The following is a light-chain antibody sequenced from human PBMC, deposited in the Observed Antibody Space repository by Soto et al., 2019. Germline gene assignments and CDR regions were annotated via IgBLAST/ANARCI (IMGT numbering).Light chain of an antibody. Sequence: EIVLTQSPGTLSLSPGERATLSCRASQSVSNNYLAWYQQKPGQAPRLLIYGASNRATGIPDRFSGSGSGTDFTLTITSLQPEDFTTYYCQQSHSSPPTFGQGTKVEIK. V-gene: IGKV3-20*01. CDR2: GAS. CDR3: QQSHSSPPT. CDR1: QSVSNNY. J-gene: IGKJ1*01.